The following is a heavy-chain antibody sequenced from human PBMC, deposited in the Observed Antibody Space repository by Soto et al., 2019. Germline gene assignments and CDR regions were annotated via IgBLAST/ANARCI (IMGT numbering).Heavy chain of an antibody. CDR2: VKQDGSEE. V-gene: IGHV3-7*01. CDR3: AAVDTSVVKTAGY. D-gene: IGHD5-18*01. CDR1: GYSISTYW. Sequence: EVQLVESGGGLVQPGGSLRLSCAASGYSISTYWMSWVRQAPGKGLEWVANVKQDGSEEYYVDSVKGRFTISRDNAKNALYLQMNCLSAEDRAVYYCAAVDTSVVKTAGYWGQGTLVTVSS. J-gene: IGHJ4*02.